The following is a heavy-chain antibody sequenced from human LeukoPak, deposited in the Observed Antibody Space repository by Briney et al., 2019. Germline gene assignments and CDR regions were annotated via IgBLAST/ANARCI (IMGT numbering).Heavy chain of an antibody. D-gene: IGHD3-10*01. J-gene: IGHJ4*02. Sequence: GGSLRLSCAASGFTFSSYAMSWVRQAPGKGLEWVSAISGSGGSTYYADSVKGRFTISRDNSKNTLYLQMNSLRAEDTAVYYCAKVLWFGELFPSPFDYWGQGTLVTVS. CDR1: GFTFSSYA. CDR2: ISGSGGST. CDR3: AKVLWFGELFPSPFDY. V-gene: IGHV3-23*01.